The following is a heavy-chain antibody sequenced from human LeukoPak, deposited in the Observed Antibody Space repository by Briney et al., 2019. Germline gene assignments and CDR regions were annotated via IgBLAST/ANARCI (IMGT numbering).Heavy chain of an antibody. CDR3: ARDSEGGSYYEG. Sequence: PETLSLTCTVSGGSISSYYWSWIRQPPGKGLEWIGYIYYSGSTNYNPSLKSRVTISVDTSKNQFSLKLSSVTAADTAVYYCARDSEGGSYYEGWGQGTLVTVSS. D-gene: IGHD1-26*01. V-gene: IGHV4-59*01. CDR1: GGSISSYY. J-gene: IGHJ4*02. CDR2: IYYSGST.